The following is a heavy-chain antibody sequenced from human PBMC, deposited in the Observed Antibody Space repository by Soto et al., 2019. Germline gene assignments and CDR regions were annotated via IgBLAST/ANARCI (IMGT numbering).Heavy chain of an antibody. CDR2: IYWNDDK. Sequence: QITLKESGPTLVKPTQTPTLTCTFSGFSLSTSGVGVGWIRQPPGKALEWLALIYWNDDKRYSPSLKSRLTITKDTSKNQVVLTMTNMDPVDTATYYCARLIAAAGTSNWYFDLWGRGTLVTVSS. V-gene: IGHV2-5*01. D-gene: IGHD6-13*01. CDR1: GFSLSTSGVG. J-gene: IGHJ2*01. CDR3: ARLIAAAGTSNWYFDL.